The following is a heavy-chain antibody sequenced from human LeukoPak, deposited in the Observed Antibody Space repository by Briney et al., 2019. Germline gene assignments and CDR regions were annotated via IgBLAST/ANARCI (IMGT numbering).Heavy chain of an antibody. Sequence: ASVKVSCKASGGTFSSYAISWVRQALGQGLEWMGGIIPIFGTANYAQKFQGRVTITTDESTSTAYMELSSLGSEDTAVYYCATSEYSSGWYGIGVYYFDYWGQGTLVTVSS. CDR2: IIPIFGTA. CDR3: ATSEYSSGWYGIGVYYFDY. CDR1: GGTFSSYA. V-gene: IGHV1-69*05. J-gene: IGHJ4*02. D-gene: IGHD6-19*01.